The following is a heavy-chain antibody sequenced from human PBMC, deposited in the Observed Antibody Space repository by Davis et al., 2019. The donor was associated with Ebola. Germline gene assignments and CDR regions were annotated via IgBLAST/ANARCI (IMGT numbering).Heavy chain of an antibody. CDR2: ISIIGSTI. CDR1: GFTFSSYS. CDR3: ARSFHYYDSSGYLGY. V-gene: IGHV3-48*04. J-gene: IGHJ4*02. Sequence: GGSLRLSCAASGFTFSSYSLNWVRQAPGKGLEWVSYISIIGSTIYYADSVKGRFTISRDNAKNSLYLQMNSLRAEDTAVYYCARSFHYYDSSGYLGYWGQGTLVTVSS. D-gene: IGHD3-22*01.